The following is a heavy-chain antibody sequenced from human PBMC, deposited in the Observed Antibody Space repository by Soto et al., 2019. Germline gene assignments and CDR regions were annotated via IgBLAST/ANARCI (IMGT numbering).Heavy chain of an antibody. J-gene: IGHJ4*02. CDR3: AKDDFTDRADDYFDY. CDR2: IGASGDIT. V-gene: IGHV3-23*01. Sequence: GGALRLSCAASGFSFTNFAMSWVRQAPGKGLEWVAGIGASGDITWYADSVKGRLSISRDNSKNTLYLQLNSLRFEDTAVYYCAKDDFTDRADDYFDYWGQGTMVTVSS. D-gene: IGHD2-21*02. CDR1: GFSFTNFA.